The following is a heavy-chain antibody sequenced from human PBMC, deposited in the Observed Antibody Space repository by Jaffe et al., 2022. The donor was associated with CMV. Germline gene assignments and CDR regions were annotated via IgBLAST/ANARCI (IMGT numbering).Heavy chain of an antibody. J-gene: IGHJ4*02. Sequence: QVQLVQSGAEVKKPGASVKVSCKASGYTFTGYYMHWVRQAPGQGLEWMGWINPNSGGTNYAQKFQGWVTMTRDTSISTAYMELSRLRSDDTAVYYCARGPDLYYYDSSGYPIDYWGQGTLVTVSS. CDR2: INPNSGGT. CDR1: GYTFTGYY. V-gene: IGHV1-2*04. D-gene: IGHD3-22*01. CDR3: ARGPDLYYYDSSGYPIDY.